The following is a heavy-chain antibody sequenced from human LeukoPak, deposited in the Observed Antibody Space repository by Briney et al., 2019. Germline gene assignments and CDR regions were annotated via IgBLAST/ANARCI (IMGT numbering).Heavy chain of an antibody. CDR2: INPHSGGT. J-gene: IGHJ4*02. CDR1: GYTFTAYY. Sequence: ASVKVSCKASGYTFTAYYMHWVRQAPGQGLEWMGWINPHSGGTNFAQKFQGRVTMTRDTSITTAHMELSRLTSDDTAMYYCARERLGHCSGGSCYTLDYWGQGTLVIVTS. V-gene: IGHV1-2*02. CDR3: ARERLGHCSGGSCYTLDY. D-gene: IGHD2-15*01.